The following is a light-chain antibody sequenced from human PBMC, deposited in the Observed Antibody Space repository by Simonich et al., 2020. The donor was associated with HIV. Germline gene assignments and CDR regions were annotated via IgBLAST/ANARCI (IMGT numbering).Light chain of an antibody. CDR1: QGISNS. CDR3: QQYYSTPPWT. V-gene: IGKV1-NL1*01. J-gene: IGKJ1*01. CDR2: AAS. Sequence: DIQMTQSPSSVSASVGDKVTITCRANQGISNSLAWYQQKPGKAPKLLLYAASRLESGVPFSFSGSGSGTDYTLTISNLQPEDFATYYCQQYYSTPPWTFGQGTKVEIK.